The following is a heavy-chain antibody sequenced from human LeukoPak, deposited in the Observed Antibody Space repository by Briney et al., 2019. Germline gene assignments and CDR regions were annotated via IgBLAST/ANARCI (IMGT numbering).Heavy chain of an antibody. CDR3: ASCTGSGSYYPFDF. CDR2: ISYDGSNK. Sequence: GRSPRLSCAASGFTFSSYAMHWVRQAPGKGLEWVAVISYDGSNKYYADSAKGRFTISRDNSKNTLYLQMNSLRAEDTAVYYCASCTGSGSYYPFDFWGQGTLVTVSS. J-gene: IGHJ4*02. D-gene: IGHD3-10*01. CDR1: GFTFSSYA. V-gene: IGHV3-30-3*01.